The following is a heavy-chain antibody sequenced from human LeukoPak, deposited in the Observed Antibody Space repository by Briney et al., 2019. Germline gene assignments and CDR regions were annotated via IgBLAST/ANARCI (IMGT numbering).Heavy chain of an antibody. CDR1: EFIFSSHS. D-gene: IGHD3-16*01. Sequence: GGSLGLSCAASEFIFSSHSMNWVRQAPGKGLEWVAYISHTGSPTNYADSVKGRFTISRDNAKNSVYLQMNSLRDEDTAVYYCARDRGYCDSESCYRFFDSWGQGTLVTVSS. CDR2: ISHTGSPT. CDR3: ARDRGYCDSESCYRFFDS. V-gene: IGHV3-48*02. J-gene: IGHJ4*02.